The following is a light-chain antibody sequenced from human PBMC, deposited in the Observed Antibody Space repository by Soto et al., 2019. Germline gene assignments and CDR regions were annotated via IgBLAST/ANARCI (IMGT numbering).Light chain of an antibody. J-gene: IGLJ2*01. CDR2: GNN. CDR3: QSYDTRLSDFV. CDR1: TSNIGAGFD. Sequence: QSVLTQPPSVSGALGQRVTISCTGSTSNIGAGFDVHWYQQFPGTAPKLLIFGNNNRPSGVPDRFSGSKSGTSASLAITGLQAEDESNYYCQSYDTRLSDFVFGGGTKFTVL. V-gene: IGLV1-40*01.